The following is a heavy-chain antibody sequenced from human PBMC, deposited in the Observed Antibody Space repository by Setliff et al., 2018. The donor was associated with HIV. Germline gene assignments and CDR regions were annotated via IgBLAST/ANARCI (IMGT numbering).Heavy chain of an antibody. V-gene: IGHV3-74*01. CDR1: GFTFDRVW. J-gene: IGHJ4*02. CDR3: HSGYDTEEQSYFDY. CDR2: VNRDGSST. D-gene: IGHD5-12*01. Sequence: GGSLRLSCAASGFTFDRVWRHWVRQAPGKGLVWVSRVNRDGSSTTYADSVKDRFTISRDNAKNTLYLQRNSLRAEDTGVYYCHSGYDTEEQSYFDYWGQVALVTVSS.